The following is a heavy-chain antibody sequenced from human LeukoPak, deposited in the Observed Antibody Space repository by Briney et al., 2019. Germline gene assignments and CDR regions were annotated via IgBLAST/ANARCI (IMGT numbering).Heavy chain of an antibody. CDR2: FDPEDGET. V-gene: IGHV1-24*01. Sequence: ASVKVSCKVSGYTLTELSMHWVRQAPGKGLEWMGGFDPEDGETIYAQKLQGRVTMTTDTSTSTAYMELRSLRSDDTAVYYCASAAAGNNDAFDIWGQGTMVTVSS. CDR1: GYTLTELS. D-gene: IGHD6-13*01. J-gene: IGHJ3*02. CDR3: ASAAAGNNDAFDI.